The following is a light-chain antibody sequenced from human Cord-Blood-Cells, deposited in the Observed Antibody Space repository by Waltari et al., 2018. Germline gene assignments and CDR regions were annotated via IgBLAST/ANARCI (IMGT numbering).Light chain of an antibody. Sequence: EIVMTQSPATLSVSPGARATLSCRASQSVSSNLAWYQQKPGQAPRLLIYGASTRATGIPARFSGSGSGTEFTRTISSLQSEDFAVDYCQQYNNWPPVTVGGGTKVEIK. J-gene: IGKJ4*01. CDR2: GAS. CDR1: QSVSSN. V-gene: IGKV3-15*01. CDR3: QQYNNWPPVT.